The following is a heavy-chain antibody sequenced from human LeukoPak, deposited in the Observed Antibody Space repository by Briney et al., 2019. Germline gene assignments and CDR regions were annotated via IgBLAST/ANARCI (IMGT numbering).Heavy chain of an antibody. CDR2: ISAYNGNT. V-gene: IGHV1-18*01. CDR3: ARDPYSSGFKWFDP. Sequence: GSVKDSCKASGYTFPSYGIRGVRQAPGQGREWMGRISAYNGNTNYAQKLQGRVNMTTDKSTSTAYMELRSLRSDDTAVYYCARDPYSSGFKWFDPWGEGTLVTVSS. J-gene: IGHJ5*02. D-gene: IGHD6-19*01. CDR1: GYTFPSYG.